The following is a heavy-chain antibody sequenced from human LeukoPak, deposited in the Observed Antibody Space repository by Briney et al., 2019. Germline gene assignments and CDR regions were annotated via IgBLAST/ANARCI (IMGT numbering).Heavy chain of an antibody. CDR1: GGSISSGDYY. D-gene: IGHD3-10*01. CDR2: IYYSGST. V-gene: IGHV4-30-4*01. Sequence: SQTLSLTCTVSGGSISSGDYYWSWIRQPPGKGLEWIGYIYYSGSTYYNPSLKSRVTMSVDTSKNQFSLKLSSVTAADTAVYYCASTRITMVRGVINSWFDPWGQGTLVTVSS. J-gene: IGHJ5*02. CDR3: ASTRITMVRGVINSWFDP.